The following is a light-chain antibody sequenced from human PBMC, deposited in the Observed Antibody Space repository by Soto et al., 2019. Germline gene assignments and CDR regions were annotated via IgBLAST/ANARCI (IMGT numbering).Light chain of an antibody. CDR1: SGHSSYA. V-gene: IGLV4-69*01. Sequence: QSVLTQPPSASASLGASVKLTCTLDSGHSSYAIAWHQQQPEKGPRYLMKLNSDGSHTKGDGVPDRFSGSSSGAERYLTISSLQSEDETDYYCQTWDTGIRVFGGGTKVTVL. CDR3: QTWDTGIRV. J-gene: IGLJ3*02. CDR2: LNSDGSH.